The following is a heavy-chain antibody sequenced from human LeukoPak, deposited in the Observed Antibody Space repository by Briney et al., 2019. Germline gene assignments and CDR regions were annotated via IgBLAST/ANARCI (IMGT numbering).Heavy chain of an antibody. J-gene: IGHJ6*03. CDR3: AKAPTVLWTYFDFYMDV. V-gene: IGHV3-23*01. D-gene: IGHD3-10*01. Sequence: GGSLRLSCAASRFTFSSYAMSWVRQAPGKGLEWVSAISGSGFNTYYADSVKGRFTISRDNSKNTLYLQMNSLRADDTAVYFCAKAPTVLWTYFDFYMDVWGKGTTVTVSS. CDR2: ISGSGFNT. CDR1: RFTFSSYA.